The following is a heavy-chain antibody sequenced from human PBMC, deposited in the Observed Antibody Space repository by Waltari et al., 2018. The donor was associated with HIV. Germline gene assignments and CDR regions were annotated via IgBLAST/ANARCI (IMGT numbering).Heavy chain of an antibody. CDR3: AKEQWLHNLYYFDY. CDR2: ISGRCGST. J-gene: IGHJ4*02. CDR1: GCTFSSYA. V-gene: IGHV3-23*01. D-gene: IGHD5-12*01. Sequence: EVQLLESGGGLVQPGGSLRLSCAASGCTFSSYAMSWVRQAPGKGLEWVSAISGRCGSTYYADSVKGRFTISRDNSKNTLYLQMNSLRAEDTAVYYCAKEQWLHNLYYFDYWGQGTLVTVSS.